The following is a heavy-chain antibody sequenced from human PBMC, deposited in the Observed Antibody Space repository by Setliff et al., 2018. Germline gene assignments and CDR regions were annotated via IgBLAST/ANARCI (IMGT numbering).Heavy chain of an antibody. J-gene: IGHJ4*02. D-gene: IGHD6-13*01. Sequence: GGSLRLSCAASGFTFSNYAMSWVRQAPGKGLEWVSIIHSGGSSTYYADSVKGRFTISRDDSQNTLYLQMHSLRAEDTAVYYCAKRGSSWSPIDFWGQGTLVTVSS. CDR3: AKRGSSWSPIDF. CDR1: GFTFSNYA. V-gene: IGHV3-23*03. CDR2: IHSGGSST.